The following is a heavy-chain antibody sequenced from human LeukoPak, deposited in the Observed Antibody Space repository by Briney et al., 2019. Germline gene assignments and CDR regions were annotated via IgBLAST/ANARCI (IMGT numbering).Heavy chain of an antibody. CDR3: ARDNRITMVRGARGPDY. J-gene: IGHJ4*02. D-gene: IGHD3-10*01. CDR2: ISGSGENT. CDR1: GFSFSNYG. V-gene: IGHV3-23*01. Sequence: GGSLRLSCAASGFSFSNYGMTWVRQAPGKGLEWVSGISGSGENTYYADSVMGRFTISRDNSKNTLYLQMNSLRAEDTAVYYCARDNRITMVRGARGPDYWGQGTLVTVSS.